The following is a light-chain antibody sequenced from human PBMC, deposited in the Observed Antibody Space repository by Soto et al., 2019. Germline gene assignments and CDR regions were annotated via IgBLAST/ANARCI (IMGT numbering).Light chain of an antibody. Sequence: EIVLTQSPATLSLSPGERATLSCRASQSGGSFLAWYQQKSGQTPRLLIYDASNRVTGIPARFSGSGSGNACTLTISILEPEDFAFYYFQHRANGLGTFGPGTK. CDR1: QSGGSF. CDR3: QHRANGLGT. CDR2: DAS. J-gene: IGKJ3*01. V-gene: IGKV3-11*01.